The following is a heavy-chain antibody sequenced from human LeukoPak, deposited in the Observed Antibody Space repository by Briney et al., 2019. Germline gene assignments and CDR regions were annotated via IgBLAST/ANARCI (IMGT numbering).Heavy chain of an antibody. CDR2: IYHSGST. Sequence: PSETLSLTCTVSGYSISSGYYWGWIRQPPGKGLEWIGSIYHSGSTYYNPSLKSRVTISVDTSKNQFSLKLSSVTAADTAVYYCARDPRYSSSWNDAFDIWGQGTMVTVSS. CDR3: ARDPRYSSSWNDAFDI. J-gene: IGHJ3*02. D-gene: IGHD6-13*01. V-gene: IGHV4-38-2*02. CDR1: GYSISSGYY.